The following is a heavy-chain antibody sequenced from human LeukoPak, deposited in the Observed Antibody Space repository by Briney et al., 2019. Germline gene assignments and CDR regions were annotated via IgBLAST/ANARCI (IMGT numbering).Heavy chain of an antibody. CDR2: TYYRTKWYS. Sequence: SQTLSLTCVISGDSVSRTNAAWNWIRQSPSRGLEWLGRTYYRTKWYSDSAVSVKSRIIINADTSKNQFSLQLNSVTPEDTAVYYCARAPHYDISAFDYWGQGTLVTVSS. CDR1: GDSVSRTNAA. J-gene: IGHJ4*02. D-gene: IGHD3-9*01. CDR3: ARAPHYDISAFDY. V-gene: IGHV6-1*01.